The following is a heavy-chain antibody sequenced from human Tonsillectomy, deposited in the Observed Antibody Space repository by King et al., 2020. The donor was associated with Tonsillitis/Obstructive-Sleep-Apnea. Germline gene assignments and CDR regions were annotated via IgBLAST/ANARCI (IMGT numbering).Heavy chain of an antibody. D-gene: IGHD3-9*01. V-gene: IGHV3-7*03. CDR1: GFTFSSFW. Sequence: VQLVESGGGLVQPGGFLRLSCAASGFTFSSFWMSWVRQAPGKGLEWVANIKEDGSGKYYVDSVKGRFTISRDNAKNSLYLQMNYLRAEDTAVYYCARLDWLLGFDYWGQGTLVTVSS. CDR2: IKEDGSGK. CDR3: ARLDWLLGFDY. J-gene: IGHJ4*02.